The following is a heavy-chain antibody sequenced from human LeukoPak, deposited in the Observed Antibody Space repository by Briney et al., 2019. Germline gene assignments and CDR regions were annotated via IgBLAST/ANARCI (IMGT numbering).Heavy chain of an antibody. V-gene: IGHV3-64*01. CDR1: GFTFSSYA. CDR3: ARDRVRGYYYYGMDA. CDR2: ISSNGGST. D-gene: IGHD3-10*01. J-gene: IGHJ6*02. Sequence: GGSLRLSCAASGFTFSSYAMHWVRQAPGKGLEYVSAISSNGGSTYYANSVKGRFTISRDNSKNTLYLQMGSLRAEDMAVYYCARDRVRGYYYYGMDAWGQGTTVTVSS.